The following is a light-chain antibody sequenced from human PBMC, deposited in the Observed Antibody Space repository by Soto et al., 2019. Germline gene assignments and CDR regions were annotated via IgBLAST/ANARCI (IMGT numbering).Light chain of an antibody. Sequence: DIQMTQSPSSLSASVGDRVTITCRASQSINGSLNWYQQKPGKAPKLLIYGASSLQSGVPSRLSGGGSGTDFTLTISSLQAEDFATYYCQQSYGAPRTFGQGTKVDIK. CDR3: QQSYGAPRT. V-gene: IGKV1-39*01. J-gene: IGKJ1*01. CDR1: QSINGS. CDR2: GAS.